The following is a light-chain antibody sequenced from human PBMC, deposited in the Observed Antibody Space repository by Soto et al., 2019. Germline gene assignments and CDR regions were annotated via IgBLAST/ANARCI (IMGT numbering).Light chain of an antibody. CDR2: GSS. Sequence: QSVLTQPPSVSGAPGQRVTISCTGSSSNIGAGYDVHWYQQFPGTAPKLLIYGSSNRPSGVPDRFSGSKSGTSASLAITGLQAEDEADYYCQSYDSSLSGVVFGGGTKLTVL. J-gene: IGLJ2*01. CDR3: QSYDSSLSGVV. CDR1: SSNIGAGYD. V-gene: IGLV1-40*01.